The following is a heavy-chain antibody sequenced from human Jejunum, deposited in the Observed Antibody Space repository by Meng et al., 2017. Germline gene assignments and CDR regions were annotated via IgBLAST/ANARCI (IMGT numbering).Heavy chain of an antibody. V-gene: IGHV1-69*08. CDR2: IVPVLGLA. CDR1: GGTFSTYT. J-gene: IGHJ4*02. CDR3: ARDGDTYVGGYYFDY. Sequence: QVQLVQSGAEVKTPGSSVNVSCKASGGTFSTYTINWVRQAPGQGLEWMGKIVPVLGLADYAQKFQGRVTITADRSTSTAYMELSSLRSEDTAMYYCARDGDTYVGGYYFDYWGQGTLVTVSS. D-gene: IGHD5-18*01.